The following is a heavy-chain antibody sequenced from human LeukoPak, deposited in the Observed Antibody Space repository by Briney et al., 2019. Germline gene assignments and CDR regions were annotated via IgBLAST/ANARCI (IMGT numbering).Heavy chain of an antibody. D-gene: IGHD2-2*02. Sequence: PGGSLRLSCAASGFTFSSYSMNWVRQAPGKGLEWVSSISSSSSYIYYADSVKGRFTISRDNAKNSLYLQMDSLRAEDTAVYYCARDWPHHCSSTSCYIRPWGRGTLVTVSS. J-gene: IGHJ5*02. V-gene: IGHV3-21*01. CDR3: ARDWPHHCSSTSCYIRP. CDR2: ISSSSSYI. CDR1: GFTFSSYS.